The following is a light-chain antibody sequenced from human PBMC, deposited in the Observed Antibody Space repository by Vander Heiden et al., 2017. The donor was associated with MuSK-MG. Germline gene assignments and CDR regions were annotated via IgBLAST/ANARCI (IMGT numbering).Light chain of an antibody. J-gene: IGKJ4*01. CDR2: WAS. CDR1: QSVLYSSNNNNY. V-gene: IGKV4-1*01. CDR3: QQYYSTPLT. Sequence: DIVMTQSPDSLAVSLGERATINCKSSQSVLYSSNNNNYLAWYQQKPGQPPRLLIYWASTRESGVPDRFSGSGSGTDFTLTISGLQAEDVAVYYCQQYYSTPLTFGGGTKVEIE.